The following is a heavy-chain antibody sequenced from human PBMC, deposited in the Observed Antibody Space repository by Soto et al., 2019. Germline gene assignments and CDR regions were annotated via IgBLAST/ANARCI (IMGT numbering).Heavy chain of an antibody. CDR1: DTTHW. Sequence: GESLKISCKASDTTHWIGWVRQKPGKGLEWLGIIYPGDSDTKYSPSFQGQVTISVDKSISTAYLHWSSLKASDTATYYCARLVNYYFGMDVWGLGTTVTVSS. CDR2: IYPGDSDT. CDR3: ARLVNYYFGMDV. J-gene: IGHJ6*02. V-gene: IGHV5-51*01.